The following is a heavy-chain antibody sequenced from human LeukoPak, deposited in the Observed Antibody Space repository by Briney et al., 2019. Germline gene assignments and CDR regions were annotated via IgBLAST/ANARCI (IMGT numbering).Heavy chain of an antibody. D-gene: IGHD6-13*01. CDR1: GFTFSSYE. J-gene: IGHJ6*03. V-gene: IGHV3-23*01. CDR2: ISGSGGST. CDR3: AKGGIAAAGTAPPNYYYYYYYMDV. Sequence: GGSLRLSCAASGFTFSSYEMNWVRQAPGKGLEWVSAISGSGGSTYYADSVKGRFTISRDNSKNTLYLQMNSLRAEDTAVYYCAKGGIAAAGTAPPNYYYYYYYMDVWGKGTTVTVSS.